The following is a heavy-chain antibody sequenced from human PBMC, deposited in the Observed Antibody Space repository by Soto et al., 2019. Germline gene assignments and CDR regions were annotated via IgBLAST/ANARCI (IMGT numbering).Heavy chain of an antibody. CDR1: GFSFSSYA. CDR2: ISGSDGST. J-gene: IGHJ4*02. D-gene: IGHD6-13*01. Sequence: DVQLLESGGGLVEPGGSLRLSCVASGFSFSSYAMTWVRQAPGRGLEWVSVISGSDGSTYYADSVKGRFTISRDNSKNTLYLQMNRLRAEDTAVYYCAKDRERDAWYEDYWGQGTLVTVSS. V-gene: IGHV3-23*01. CDR3: AKDRERDAWYEDY.